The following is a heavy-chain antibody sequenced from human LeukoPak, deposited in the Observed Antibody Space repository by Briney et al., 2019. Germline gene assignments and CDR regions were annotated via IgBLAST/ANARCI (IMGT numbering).Heavy chain of an antibody. CDR2: IYPGDSDT. V-gene: IGHV5-51*01. CDR1: GYTFTSFG. CDR3: ARRRIAVADDAFDI. D-gene: IGHD6-19*01. J-gene: IGHJ3*02. Sequence: KVSCRASGYTFTSFGFSWVRQMPGKGLEWMGIIYPGDSDTRYSPSFQGQVTISADKSISTAYLQWSSLKASDTAMYYCARRRIAVADDAFDIWGQGTMVTVSS.